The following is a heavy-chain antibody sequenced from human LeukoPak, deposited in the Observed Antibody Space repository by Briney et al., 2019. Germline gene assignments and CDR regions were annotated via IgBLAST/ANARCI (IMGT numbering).Heavy chain of an antibody. CDR2: IYYSGST. V-gene: IGHV4-59*08. Sequence: PSETLSLTCTVSGCSISSYYWSWIRQPPGKGLEWIGYIYYSGSTNYNPSLKSRVTISVDTSKNQFSLKLSSVTAADTAVYYCARHGITTGVFDYWGQGTLVTVSS. D-gene: IGHD4-23*01. J-gene: IGHJ4*02. CDR1: GCSISSYY. CDR3: ARHGITTGVFDY.